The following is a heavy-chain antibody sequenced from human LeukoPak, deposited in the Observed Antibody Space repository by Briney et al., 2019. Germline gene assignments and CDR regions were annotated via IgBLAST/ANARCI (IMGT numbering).Heavy chain of an antibody. D-gene: IGHD6-13*01. CDR2: ISYPGSNK. CDR1: GFTLSSYA. V-gene: IGHV3-30-3*01. Sequence: PGRSPRLSRAASGFTLSSYAMHWVREAPGKGLEWVAVISYPGSNKYYADSAKGRFTNPRDKSKNTLYVQMNSLRAEDTAVYYCAKDVYSSSWLTQFHYWGQGTLVTVSS. CDR3: AKDVYSSSWLTQFHY. J-gene: IGHJ4*02.